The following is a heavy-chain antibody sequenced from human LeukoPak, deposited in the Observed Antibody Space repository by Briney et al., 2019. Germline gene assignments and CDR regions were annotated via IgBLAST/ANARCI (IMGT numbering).Heavy chain of an antibody. CDR3: ASSGRGYSGYDSGFDY. CDR2: IIPIFGTA. D-gene: IGHD5-12*01. CDR1: AGTFSSYA. V-gene: IGHV1-69*05. J-gene: IGHJ4*02. Sequence: SVKDSCKASAGTFSSYAISWVRQAPGQGLEWMGGIIPIFGTANYAQKFQGRVTITTDESTSTAYMELSSLRSEDTAVYYCASSGRGYSGYDSGFDYWGQGTLVTVSS.